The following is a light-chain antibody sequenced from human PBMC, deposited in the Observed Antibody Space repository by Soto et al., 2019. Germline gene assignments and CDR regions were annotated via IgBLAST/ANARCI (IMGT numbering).Light chain of an antibody. CDR2: EVS. Sequence: QSVVTQPDSVSVSPGQSITISCTGTSSDVGGYNYVSWYQQHPGKAPKLMIYEVSNRPSGVSNRFSGSKSGNTASLTISGLQAEDEADYYCSSYTSSSTLVFGTGTKVTVL. V-gene: IGLV2-14*01. J-gene: IGLJ1*01. CDR1: SSDVGGYNY. CDR3: SSYTSSSTLV.